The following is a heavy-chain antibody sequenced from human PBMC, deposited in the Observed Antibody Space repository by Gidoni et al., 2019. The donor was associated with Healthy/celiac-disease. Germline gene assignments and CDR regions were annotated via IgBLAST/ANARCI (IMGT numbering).Heavy chain of an antibody. V-gene: IGHV3-21*01. CDR1: GFTFSSYS. Sequence: EVQLVESGGGLVKPGGSLRLSCAASGFTFSSYSMNWVRQAPGRGLAWVSSISSSRSYIYYADSVKGRFTISSDNAKNSLYLQMNSLRAEDTAVYYCARDLAAAGPALTYYYYYGMDVWGQGTTVTVSS. D-gene: IGHD6-13*01. CDR2: ISSSRSYI. CDR3: ARDLAAAGPALTYYYYYGMDV. J-gene: IGHJ6*02.